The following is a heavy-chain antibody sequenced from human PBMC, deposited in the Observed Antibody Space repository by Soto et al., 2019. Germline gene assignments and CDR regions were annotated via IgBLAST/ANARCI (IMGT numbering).Heavy chain of an antibody. CDR1: GGTLSSYI. V-gene: IGHV1-69*06. Sequence: QVQLVQSGAEVKKPGSSVKVSCKASGGTLSSYIVTWVRQAPGQGLEWMGGVIVNFDTANYAQKLQGRVTITADKSTDTVYMALSGLRFDDTAVYYCARGLVGEPGAFDYWGPGTPVTVSS. D-gene: IGHD3-16*01. J-gene: IGHJ4*02. CDR2: VIVNFDTA. CDR3: ARGLVGEPGAFDY.